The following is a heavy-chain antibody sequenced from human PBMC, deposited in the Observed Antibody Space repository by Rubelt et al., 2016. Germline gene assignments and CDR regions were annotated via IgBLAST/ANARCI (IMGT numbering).Heavy chain of an antibody. D-gene: IGHD6-19*01. V-gene: IGHV4-4*02. Sequence: QVQLQESGPGLVKPSGTLSLTCAVSGGSISSGNWWSWVRQPPGKGLEWIGEIYRSGRTNYNPSLKSRVTISVDKSKNQFSLILSSLTAADTAVYYCARGPNSDGWLSFDYWGQGTLVTVSS. J-gene: IGHJ4*02. CDR2: IYRSGRT. CDR3: ARGPNSDGWLSFDY. CDR1: GGSISSGNW.